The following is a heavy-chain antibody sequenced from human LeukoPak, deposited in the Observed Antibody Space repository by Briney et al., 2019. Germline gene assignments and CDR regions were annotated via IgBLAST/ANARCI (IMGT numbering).Heavy chain of an antibody. CDR1: GYTFTSYA. Sequence: ASVKVSCKASGYTFTSYAMNWVRQAPGQGLEWMGWINTNTGNPTYAQGFTGRFVFSLDTSVSTAYLQISSLKAEDTAVYYCARDFDPYYDSSGYYSRTYYYYGMDVWGQGTTVTVSS. CDR2: INTNTGNP. CDR3: ARDFDPYYDSSGYYSRTYYYYGMDV. D-gene: IGHD3-22*01. J-gene: IGHJ6*02. V-gene: IGHV7-4-1*02.